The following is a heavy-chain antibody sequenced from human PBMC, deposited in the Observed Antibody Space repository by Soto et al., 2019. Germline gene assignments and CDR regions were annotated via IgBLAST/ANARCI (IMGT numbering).Heavy chain of an antibody. CDR2: INQGVREK. D-gene: IGHD3-10*01. J-gene: IGHJ3*01. Sequence: GGSLRLSCAASGFAFGSYWMSWVRQAPGKGLEWVANINQGVREKNYVDSVKGRFSISRDDAEKSHHLQMNSLRVEDTAVYFCARYGLPRYGGYALDLWGQGTLVSVS. V-gene: IGHV3-7*01. CDR1: GFAFGSYW. CDR3: ARYGLPRYGGYALDL.